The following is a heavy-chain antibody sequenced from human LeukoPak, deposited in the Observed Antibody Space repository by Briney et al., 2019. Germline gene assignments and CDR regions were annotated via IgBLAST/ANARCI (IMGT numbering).Heavy chain of an antibody. V-gene: IGHV1-24*01. J-gene: IGHJ5*02. CDR2: FDPEDGET. Sequence: ASVKVSCKVSGWTLTELSMHRVRQAPGKGLEWMGGFDPEDGETIYAQKFQGRVTMTEDTSTDTAYMELSSLRSEDTAVYYCATVLYVWGSYRSNWFDPWGQGTLVTVSS. D-gene: IGHD3-16*02. CDR3: ATVLYVWGSYRSNWFDP. CDR1: GWTLTELS.